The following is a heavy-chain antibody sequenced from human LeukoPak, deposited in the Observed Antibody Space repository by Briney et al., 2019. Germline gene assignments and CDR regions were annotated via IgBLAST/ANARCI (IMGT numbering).Heavy chain of an antibody. CDR2: ISAYNGNT. CDR1: GYTFTSYG. CDR3: ARDRYIVGATTFDY. Sequence: ASVKVSCMASGYTFTSYGISWVRQAPGQGLEWMGWISAYNGNTNYAQKLQGRVTMTTDTSTSTAYMELRSLRSDDTAAYYCARDRYIVGATTFDYWGQGTLVTVSS. J-gene: IGHJ4*02. V-gene: IGHV1-18*01. D-gene: IGHD1-26*01.